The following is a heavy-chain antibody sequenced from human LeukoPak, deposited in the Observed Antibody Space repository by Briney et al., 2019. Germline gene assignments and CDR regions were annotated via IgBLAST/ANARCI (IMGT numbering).Heavy chain of an antibody. D-gene: IGHD6-19*01. Sequence: SETLSLTCTVSGGSMSSYSWSWIRQPPGTGLEWIGYIYSSGSTNYNPSLKSRVTTSVDTSNNQFSLKLSSVTAADTAVYFCARHTIGEWLTLDYWGQGTLVTVSS. CDR1: GGSMSSYS. V-gene: IGHV4-59*08. J-gene: IGHJ4*02. CDR2: IYSSGST. CDR3: ARHTIGEWLTLDY.